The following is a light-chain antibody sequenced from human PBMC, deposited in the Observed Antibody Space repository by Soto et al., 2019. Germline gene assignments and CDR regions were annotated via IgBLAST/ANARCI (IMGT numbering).Light chain of an antibody. V-gene: IGKV3D-11*01. CDR2: EAS. CDR3: QQYVTSPFT. J-gene: IGKJ2*01. Sequence: LTQSPSFLSASVGDRVTITCRASQGISSYLAWYQQKPGQAPRVLIFEASKRATGTPDRFSGSGSGTDFTLTISRLEPEDFAVFYCQQYVTSPFTFGQGTKVEI. CDR1: QGISSY.